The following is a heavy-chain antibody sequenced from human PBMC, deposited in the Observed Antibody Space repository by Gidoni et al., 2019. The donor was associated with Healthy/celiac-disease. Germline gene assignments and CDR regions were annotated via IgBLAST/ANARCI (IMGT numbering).Heavy chain of an antibody. V-gene: IGHV4-31*03. Sequence: QVQLQESGPGLVKPSQTLSLTCTVPGGSISSGGYYWSWIRQHPGKGLEWIGYIYYSGSTYYNPSLKSRVTISVDTSKNQFSLKLSSVTAADTAVYYCARVWMVRGVIIKDYWGQGTLVTVSS. CDR3: ARVWMVRGVIIKDY. D-gene: IGHD3-10*01. CDR1: GGSISSGGYY. CDR2: IYYSGST. J-gene: IGHJ4*02.